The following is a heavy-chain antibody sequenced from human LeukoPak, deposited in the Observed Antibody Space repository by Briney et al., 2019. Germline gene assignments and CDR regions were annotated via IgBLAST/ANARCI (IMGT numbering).Heavy chain of an antibody. Sequence: ASVKVSCKASGYTFSSHDINWVRQVHGHGLEWLGWMNPNSGNTGYAQKFQGRVAMTRDSSIGTAYLELSSLSSDDTAVYYCVRGDNVVSTAMLLLRYWGQGTLVAVSS. CDR1: GYTFSSHD. CDR2: MNPNSGNT. CDR3: VRGDNVVSTAMLLLRY. V-gene: IGHV1-8*01. D-gene: IGHD2-21*02. J-gene: IGHJ1*01.